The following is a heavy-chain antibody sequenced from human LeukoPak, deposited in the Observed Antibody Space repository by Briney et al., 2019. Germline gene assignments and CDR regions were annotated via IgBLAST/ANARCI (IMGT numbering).Heavy chain of an antibody. Sequence: SETLSLTCTASHDSISSDYWSWIRQPPGKGLEWIGYISYSGNTNYSPSLKSRVTISGDRSKNQFSLKMTSVTAADMAVYYCAKSHPAVTTTDWYFDLWGRGTLVTVSS. J-gene: IGHJ2*01. CDR3: AKSHPAVTTTDWYFDL. CDR1: HDSISSDY. D-gene: IGHD5-12*01. CDR2: ISYSGNT. V-gene: IGHV4-59*01.